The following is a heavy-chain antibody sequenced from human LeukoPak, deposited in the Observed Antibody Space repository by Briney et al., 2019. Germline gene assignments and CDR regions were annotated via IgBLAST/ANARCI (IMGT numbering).Heavy chain of an antibody. V-gene: IGHV3-20*04. Sequence: SGGSLRLSCAASGFTFDDYGMSWVRQAPGKGPEWVSGINWNGGSTGYADSVKGRFTISRDNAKNSLYLQMNSLRAEDTALYYCAREGLREFYYYYMEVWGKGTTVTVSS. CDR2: INWNGGST. J-gene: IGHJ6*03. D-gene: IGHD4-17*01. CDR3: AREGLREFYYYYMEV. CDR1: GFTFDDYG.